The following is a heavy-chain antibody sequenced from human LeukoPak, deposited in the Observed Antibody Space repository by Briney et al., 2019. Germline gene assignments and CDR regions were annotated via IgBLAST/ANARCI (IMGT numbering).Heavy chain of an antibody. V-gene: IGHV3-48*01. CDR3: ARAWRPYYYDSSGYYYA. CDR2: ISSSSTI. Sequence: AGGSLRLSCAASGFTFSSYSMNWVRQAPGKGLEWVSYISSSSTIYYADSVKGRFTISRDNAKNSLYLQMNSLRAEDTAVYYCARAWRPYYYDSSGYYYAWGQGTLVTVSS. J-gene: IGHJ4*02. CDR1: GFTFSSYS. D-gene: IGHD3-22*01.